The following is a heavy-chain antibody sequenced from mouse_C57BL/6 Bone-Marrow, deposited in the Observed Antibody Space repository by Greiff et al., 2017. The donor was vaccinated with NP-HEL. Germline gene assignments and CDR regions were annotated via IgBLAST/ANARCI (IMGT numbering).Heavy chain of an antibody. D-gene: IGHD2-10*02. CDR2: ISDGGSYT. J-gene: IGHJ2*01. V-gene: IGHV5-4*03. CDR1: GFTFSSYA. CDR3: ARYGNSFTDY. Sequence: EVKLVESGGGLVKPGGSLKLSCAASGFTFSSYAMSWVRQTPEKRLEWVATISDGGSYTYYPDNVKGRFTISRDNAKNNLYLQMSHLKSEDTAMYYCARYGNSFTDYGGQGTTLTVSS.